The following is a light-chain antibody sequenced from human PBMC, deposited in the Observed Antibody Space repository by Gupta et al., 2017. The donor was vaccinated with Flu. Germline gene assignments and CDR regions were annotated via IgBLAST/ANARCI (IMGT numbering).Light chain of an antibody. CDR1: QNVNNNY. Sequence: DIVLTQSPATLSLSPGERASLSCRASQNVNNNYLAWYQQKPGQTPRLLIYDASRRAAGIPDRFSGSGPGKDFTLSISRLEPEDFAVYYCQQYGSSRTFGQGTKVEMK. CDR3: QQYGSSRT. CDR2: DAS. J-gene: IGKJ1*01. V-gene: IGKV3-20*01.